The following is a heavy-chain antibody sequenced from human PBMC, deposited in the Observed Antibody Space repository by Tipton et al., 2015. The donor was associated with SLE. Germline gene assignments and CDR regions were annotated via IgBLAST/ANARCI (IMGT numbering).Heavy chain of an antibody. V-gene: IGHV4-31*03. D-gene: IGHD4-17*01. Sequence: LRLSCNVSGHSISSGYYWGWIRQLPGKGLEWIGYIYLSGLTSYNPSLNSRVSISVDTSNSQFSLKLSSVTAADTAIYYCASVDDTVTTHFEHWGQGTLVTVSS. CDR1: GHSISSGYY. CDR3: ASVDDTVTTHFEH. CDR2: IYLSGLT. J-gene: IGHJ4*02.